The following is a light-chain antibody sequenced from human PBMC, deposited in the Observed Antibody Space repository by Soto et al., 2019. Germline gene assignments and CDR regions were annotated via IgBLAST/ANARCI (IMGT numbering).Light chain of an antibody. CDR3: QQYNDWFSIT. CDR2: DTS. J-gene: IGKJ5*01. Sequence: EIVLTQSPATLSVSPGERAALSWRASQSVSSKLAWYRRRPGQAPRLVIYDTSTRATGVPARFSGSGSGTEFTLTISSLQSEDFGVYYCQQYNDWFSITFGQGTRLETK. V-gene: IGKV3-15*01. CDR1: QSVSSK.